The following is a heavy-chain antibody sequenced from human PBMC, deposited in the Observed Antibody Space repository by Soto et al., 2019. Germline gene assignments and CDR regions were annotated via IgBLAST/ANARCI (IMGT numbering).Heavy chain of an antibody. CDR1: GYTFTSYA. J-gene: IGHJ6*02. D-gene: IGHD3-3*01. Sequence: ASVKVSCKASGYTFTSYAMHWARQAPGQRLERMGWINAGNGNTKYSQKFQGRVTITRDTSASTAYMELSSLRSEDTAVYYCASQYDFSSGYSSAYYYYGMDVWGQGTTVTVSS. V-gene: IGHV1-3*01. CDR3: ASQYDFSSGYSSAYYYYGMDV. CDR2: INAGNGNT.